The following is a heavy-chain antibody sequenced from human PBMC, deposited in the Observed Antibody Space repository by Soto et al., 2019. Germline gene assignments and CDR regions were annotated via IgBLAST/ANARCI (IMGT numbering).Heavy chain of an antibody. J-gene: IGHJ4*02. CDR1: VYTFTSYY. Sequence: XSVKVSCKASVYTFTSYYMHWVRQAPGQGLEWMGIINPSGGSTSYAQKFQGRVTMTRDTSTSTVYMELSSLRSEDTAVYYCARAPSSTSCYQYWGQGTLVTVSS. CDR3: ARAPSSTSCYQY. D-gene: IGHD2-2*01. CDR2: INPSGGST. V-gene: IGHV1-46*01.